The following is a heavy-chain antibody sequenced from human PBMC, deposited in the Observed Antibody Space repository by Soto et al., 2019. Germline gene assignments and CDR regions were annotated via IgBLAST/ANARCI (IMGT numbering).Heavy chain of an antibody. CDR1: GFTFSSYS. J-gene: IGHJ6*02. CDR2: ISSSSYI. D-gene: IGHD4-4*01. Sequence: PGGSLRLSCAASGFTFSSYSMNWVRQAPGKGLEWVSSISSSSYIYYADSVKGRFTISRDNAKNSLYLQMNSLRAEDTAVYYCARDHLDSNYDFYYYGMDVWGQGTTVTVSS. V-gene: IGHV3-21*01. CDR3: ARDHLDSNYDFYYYGMDV.